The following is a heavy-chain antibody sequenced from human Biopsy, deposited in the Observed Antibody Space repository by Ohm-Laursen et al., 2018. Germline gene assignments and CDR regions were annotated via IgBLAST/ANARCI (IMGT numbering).Heavy chain of an antibody. V-gene: IGHV4-4*07. CDR3: ASVVLGPTNDTFDL. CDR2: IYPGGST. J-gene: IGHJ3*01. Sequence: GTLSLTCNVSGGDINNYYWSWIRQPAGKGLEWIGRIYPGGSTNYNPSLKSQVTMSVDASKKQLSLRLRSVTAADTAMYYCASVVLGPTNDTFDLWGQGTMVVVSS. D-gene: IGHD3-22*01. CDR1: GGDINNYY.